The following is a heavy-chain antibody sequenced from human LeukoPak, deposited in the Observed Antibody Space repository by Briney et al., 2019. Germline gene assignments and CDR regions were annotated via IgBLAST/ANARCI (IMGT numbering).Heavy chain of an antibody. V-gene: IGHV4-34*01. J-gene: IGHJ6*03. D-gene: IGHD6-13*01. CDR3: ARGRRYSSSWYSYYYYMDV. CDR1: GGSFSGYY. Sequence: SETLSLTCAVYGGSFSGYYWSWIRQPPGKGLEWIEEINHSGSTNYNPSLKSRVTISVDTSKNQFSLKLSSVTAADTAVYYCARGRRYSSSWYSYYYYMDVWGKGTTVTVSS. CDR2: INHSGST.